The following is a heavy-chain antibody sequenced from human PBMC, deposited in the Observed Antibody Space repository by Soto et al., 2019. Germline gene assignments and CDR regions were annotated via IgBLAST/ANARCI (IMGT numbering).Heavy chain of an antibody. D-gene: IGHD3-10*01. CDR3: ARHLGTGARKLLWFGEIDP. V-gene: IGHV4-39*01. CDR1: GGSISSSSYY. Sequence: QLQLQESGPGLVKPSETLSLTCTVSGGSISSSSYYWGWIRQPPGKGLEWIGSIYYSGSTYYNPSRKSRVTISVDTSKNQFSLKLSSVTAADTAVYYCARHLGTGARKLLWFGEIDPWGQGTLVTVSS. J-gene: IGHJ5*02. CDR2: IYYSGST.